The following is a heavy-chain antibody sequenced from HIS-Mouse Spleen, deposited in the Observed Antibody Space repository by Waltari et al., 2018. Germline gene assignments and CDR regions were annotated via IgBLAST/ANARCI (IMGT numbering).Heavy chain of an antibody. D-gene: IGHD3-10*01. V-gene: IGHV3-7*01. CDR2: IKQDGSEK. J-gene: IGHJ4*02. CDR1: GFPFSRLW. CDR3: ARTRPVRFGD. Sequence: EVQLVESGGGLVQPGGSLVFSCAASGFPFSRLWIVGVRQAPGKGLEWVANIKQDGSEKYYVDSVKGRFTISRDNAKNSLYLQMNSLRAEDTAVYYCARTRPVRFGDRGQGTLVTVSS.